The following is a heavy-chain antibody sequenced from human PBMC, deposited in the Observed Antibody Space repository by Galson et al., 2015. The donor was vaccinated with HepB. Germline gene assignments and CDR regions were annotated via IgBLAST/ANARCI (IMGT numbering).Heavy chain of an antibody. D-gene: IGHD3-3*01. CDR1: GFTFSTYG. CDR2: ISYEGRNK. CDR3: AKVPTYYDFWSGYSPLYYFDY. Sequence: SLRLSCAASGFTFSTYGMHWVRQAPGKGLEWVAVISYEGRNKYYADSVKGRFTISRDNSKNTLYLQMNSLRAEDTAVYYCAKVPTYYDFWSGYSPLYYFDYWGQGTLVTVSS. V-gene: IGHV3-30*18. J-gene: IGHJ4*02.